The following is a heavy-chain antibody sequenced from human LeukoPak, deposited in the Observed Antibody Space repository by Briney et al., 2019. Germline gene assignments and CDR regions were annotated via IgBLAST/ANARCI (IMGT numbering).Heavy chain of an antibody. J-gene: IGHJ3*02. CDR3: ARTRYYDFWSGYYQANAFDI. D-gene: IGHD3-3*01. CDR1: GYTLTELS. V-gene: IGHV1-24*01. CDR2: FDPEDGET. Sequence: ASVKVSCKVSGYTLTELSMHWVRQAPGKGLEWMGGFDPEDGETIYAQKFQGRVTMTEDTSTDTAYMELSSLRSEDTAVYYCARTRYYDFWSGYYQANAFDIWGQGTMVTVSS.